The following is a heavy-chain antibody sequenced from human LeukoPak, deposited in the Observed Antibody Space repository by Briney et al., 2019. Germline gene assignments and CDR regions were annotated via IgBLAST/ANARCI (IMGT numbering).Heavy chain of an antibody. CDR3: ARDDYGDYYFDY. J-gene: IGHJ4*02. V-gene: IGHV3-74*01. CDR1: GFTFSSYW. Sequence: GGSLRLSCAASGFTFSSYWMHWVRQAPGKGLVWVSRIDSDGSNTNYADSVKGRFTVSRDNAKNTLYLQMNSLRAEDTAVYYCARDDYGDYYFDYWGRGTLVTVSS. D-gene: IGHD4-17*01. CDR2: IDSDGSNT.